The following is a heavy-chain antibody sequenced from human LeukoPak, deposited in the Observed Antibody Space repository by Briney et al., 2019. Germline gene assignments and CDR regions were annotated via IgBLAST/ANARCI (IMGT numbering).Heavy chain of an antibody. CDR2: ISGSGGST. CDR1: GFTFSSYA. D-gene: IGHD3-22*01. Sequence: GGSLRLSCAASGFTFSSYAMSWVRQAPGKGLEWVSGISGSGGSTYYADSVKGRFTISRDNSKNTLYLRMNSLRAEDTAICYCAKDLYSSGLYYFAFWGQGTLVAVSS. J-gene: IGHJ4*02. CDR3: AKDLYSSGLYYFAF. V-gene: IGHV3-23*01.